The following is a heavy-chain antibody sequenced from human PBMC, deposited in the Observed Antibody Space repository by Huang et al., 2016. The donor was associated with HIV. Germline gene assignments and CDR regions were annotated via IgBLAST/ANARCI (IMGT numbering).Heavy chain of an antibody. CDR2: INHNGKI. CDR1: GGVFRGSS. Sequence: QVQLKQWGAGLLKPSETLSLTCAVYGGVFRGSSWPWIRQFPEKGLEWIGDINHNGKIMYNPSLSARVTISTDTSKNHFSLHLTSVTAADTALYYCARGFNYYASDNLGVYYFDSWGLGTLVTVSP. D-gene: IGHD3-10*01. J-gene: IGHJ4*02. V-gene: IGHV4-34*02. CDR3: ARGFNYYASDNLGVYYFDS.